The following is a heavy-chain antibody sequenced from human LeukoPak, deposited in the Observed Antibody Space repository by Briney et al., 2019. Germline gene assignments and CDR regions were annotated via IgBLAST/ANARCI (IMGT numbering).Heavy chain of an antibody. CDR3: ARVFPTGHYYYMDV. CDR1: GYSISSGYY. CDR2: IYHSGST. D-gene: IGHD1-1*01. J-gene: IGHJ6*03. Sequence: SETLSLTYAVSGYSISSGYYWGWIRQPPGKGLEWIGSIYHSGSTYYNPSLKSRVTISVDTSKNQFSLKLSSVTAADTAVYYCARVFPTGHYYYMDVWGKGTTVTVSS. V-gene: IGHV4-38-2*01.